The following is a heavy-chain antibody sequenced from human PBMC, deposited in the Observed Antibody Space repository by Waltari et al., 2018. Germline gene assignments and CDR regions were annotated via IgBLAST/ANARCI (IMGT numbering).Heavy chain of an antibody. V-gene: IGHV4-61*09. CDR1: GGSISSGSYY. CDR3: ARVNLVAQGVLDY. D-gene: IGHD3-10*01. J-gene: IGHJ4*02. CDR2: IYTSGST. Sequence: QVQLQESGPGLVKPSQTLSLTCTVSGGSISSGSYYWSWIRQPAGKGLEWIGYIYTSGSTNYNPSLKSRVTISVDTSKNQFSLKLSSVTAADTAVYYCARVNLVAQGVLDYWGQGTLVTVSS.